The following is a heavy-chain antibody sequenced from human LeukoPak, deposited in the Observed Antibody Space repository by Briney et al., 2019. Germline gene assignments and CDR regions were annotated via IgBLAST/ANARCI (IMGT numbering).Heavy chain of an antibody. CDR2: IWDDGSSK. CDR1: GFTFSSYG. V-gene: IGHV3-33*06. J-gene: IGHJ4*02. Sequence: GRSLTLSCVASGFTFSSYGMHWVRQAPGKGLEWVAVIWDDGSSKYYGDSVKGRFSVSRDNSRNTLYLQMNSLRADDTAVYFCVKPTTGRGSFLINYWGQGTLVTVSS. D-gene: IGHD1-26*01. CDR3: VKPTTGRGSFLINY.